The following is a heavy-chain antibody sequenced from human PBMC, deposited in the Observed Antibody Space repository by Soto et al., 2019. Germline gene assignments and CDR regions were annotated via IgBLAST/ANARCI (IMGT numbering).Heavy chain of an antibody. J-gene: IGHJ4*02. CDR1: GFSLTTSGVG. Sequence: QITLNESGPTVVKPAEPLTLTCTFSGFSLTTSGVGVDWIRQSPGKAPEWLALIYWDDDKRYSASLKSRLTITKDTSKNRVVLTMASVDPADTATYYCAHRILRTVFGLVTTTAIYFDFWGQGTPVVVSS. D-gene: IGHD3-3*01. V-gene: IGHV2-5*02. CDR2: IYWDDDK. CDR3: AHRILRTVFGLVTTTAIYFDF.